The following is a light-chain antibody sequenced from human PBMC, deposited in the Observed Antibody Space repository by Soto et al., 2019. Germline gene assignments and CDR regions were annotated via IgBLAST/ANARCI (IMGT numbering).Light chain of an antibody. CDR3: QQYNNYGSWT. CDR1: QSISAW. Sequence: DIQMTQSPSTLSASVGDRVTITYRASQSISAWLAWYQQKPGKAPKLLIYKASSLESGVPSRFSGSGSGTDFTLTISSLQPDDFATYYCQQYNNYGSWTFGQGTKVEIK. J-gene: IGKJ1*01. V-gene: IGKV1-5*03. CDR2: KAS.